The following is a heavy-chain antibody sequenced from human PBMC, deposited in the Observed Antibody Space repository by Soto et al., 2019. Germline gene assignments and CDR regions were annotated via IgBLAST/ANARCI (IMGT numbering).Heavy chain of an antibody. J-gene: IGHJ4*02. V-gene: IGHV3-7*01. CDR1: GFTFRNYG. CDR2: IKEDGSEK. Sequence: PGGSLRLSCAASGFTFRNYGMSWVRQAPGKGLEWVANIKEDGSEKNYVDSVKGQFTISRDNAKNSLYLQMNSLRAEDTAVYYCARERYYYGSGDYWGQGTLVTVSS. D-gene: IGHD3-10*01. CDR3: ARERYYYGSGDY.